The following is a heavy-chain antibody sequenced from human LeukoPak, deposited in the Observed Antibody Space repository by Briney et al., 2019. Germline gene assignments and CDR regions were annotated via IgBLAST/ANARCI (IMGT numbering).Heavy chain of an antibody. D-gene: IGHD2-15*01. CDR1: GFTFSSYA. CDR2: ISGSGGST. Sequence: SGGSLRLSCAASGFTFSSYAMSWVRQAPGKGLEWVSAISGSGGSTYYADSVKGRLTISRDNSKNTLYLQMNSLRAEDTAVYYCAKVPYCSGGSCYSYYFDYWGQGTLVTVSS. V-gene: IGHV3-23*01. J-gene: IGHJ4*02. CDR3: AKVPYCSGGSCYSYYFDY.